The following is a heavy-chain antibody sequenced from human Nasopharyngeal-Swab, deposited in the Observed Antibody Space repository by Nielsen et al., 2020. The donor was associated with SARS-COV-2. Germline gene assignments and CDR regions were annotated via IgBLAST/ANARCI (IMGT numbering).Heavy chain of an antibody. J-gene: IGHJ5*02. Sequence: SETLSLTCTVSGGSISSYYWSWIRQPPGKGLEWIGYIYYSGSTNYNPSLKSRATISVDTSKNQFSLKLSSVTAADTAVYYCARNNYDFWSGHWFDPWGQGTLVTVSS. CDR3: ARNNYDFWSGHWFDP. D-gene: IGHD3-3*01. CDR1: GGSISSYY. CDR2: IYYSGST. V-gene: IGHV4-59*01.